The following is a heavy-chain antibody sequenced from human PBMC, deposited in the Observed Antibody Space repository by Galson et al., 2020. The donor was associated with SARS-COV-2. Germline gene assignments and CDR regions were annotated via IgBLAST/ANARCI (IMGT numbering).Heavy chain of an antibody. Sequence: GGSLRLSCAASGFTFSSYAMSWVRQAPGKGLEWVSAISGSGGSTYYADSVKGRFTISRDNSKNTLYLQMNSLRAEDTAVYYCAKVGNGRDYPYCGGDCYHDYYYYGMDVWGQGTTVTVSS. J-gene: IGHJ6*02. CDR3: AKVGNGRDYPYCGGDCYHDYYYYGMDV. CDR1: GFTFSSYA. D-gene: IGHD2-21*02. CDR2: ISGSGGST. V-gene: IGHV3-23*01.